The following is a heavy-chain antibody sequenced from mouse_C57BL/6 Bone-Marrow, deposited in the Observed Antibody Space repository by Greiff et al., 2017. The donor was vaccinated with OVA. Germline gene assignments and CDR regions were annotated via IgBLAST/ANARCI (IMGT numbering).Heavy chain of an antibody. CDR3: TRWADYYGSSSFDY. D-gene: IGHD1-1*01. Sequence: QVQLKQSGAELVRPGASVTLSCKASGYTFTDYEMHWVKQTPVHGLEWIGAIDPETGGTAYNQKFKGKAILTADKSSSTAYMELRSLTSEDSAVYYCTRWADYYGSSSFDYWGQGTTLTVSS. J-gene: IGHJ2*01. CDR1: GYTFTDYE. CDR2: IDPETGGT. V-gene: IGHV1-15*01.